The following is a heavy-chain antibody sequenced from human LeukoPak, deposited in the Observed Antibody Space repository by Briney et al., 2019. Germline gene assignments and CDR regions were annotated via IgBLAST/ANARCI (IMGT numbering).Heavy chain of an antibody. Sequence: SETLSLTCTVSGGSISSYYWSWIRQPPGKGLEWIGYIYYSGSTNYNPSLKSRVTISVDTSKNQFSLKLSSVTAADTAVYYCARDRGVSWYFDLWGRGTLVTVSS. D-gene: IGHD3-10*01. V-gene: IGHV4-59*12. CDR1: GGSISSYY. J-gene: IGHJ2*01. CDR2: IYYSGST. CDR3: ARDRGVSWYFDL.